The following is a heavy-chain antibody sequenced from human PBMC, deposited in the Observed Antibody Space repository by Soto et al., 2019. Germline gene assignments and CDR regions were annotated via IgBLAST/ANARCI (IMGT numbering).Heavy chain of an antibody. D-gene: IGHD3-22*01. CDR2: ISYDGSNK. J-gene: IGHJ4*02. CDR3: VRSMIIVVRLIGLDY. Sequence: GVSLRLSCGASGFTFRSYAMHWVRQTPGKGLEWVAVISYDGSNKHYADSVKGRFSISRDNSKNMLYLQMDSLSTEDTAVYYCVRSMIIVVRLIGLDYWGQGTLVTVSS. V-gene: IGHV3-30-3*01. CDR1: GFTFRSYA.